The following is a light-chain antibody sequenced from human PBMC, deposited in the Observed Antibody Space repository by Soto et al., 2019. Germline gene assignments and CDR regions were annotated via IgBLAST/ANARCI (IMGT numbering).Light chain of an antibody. CDR2: GAS. CDR1: QSVSSSY. J-gene: IGKJ1*01. V-gene: IGKV3-20*01. Sequence: EIVLTQSPGTLSLSPGERATLFCRASQSVSSSYLAWYQQKPGQAPRLLIYGASSRATGIPDMFSGRGSGTDFTLTISRLEPEDFAVYYCQQYGSSPWTFGPGTKVEIK. CDR3: QQYGSSPWT.